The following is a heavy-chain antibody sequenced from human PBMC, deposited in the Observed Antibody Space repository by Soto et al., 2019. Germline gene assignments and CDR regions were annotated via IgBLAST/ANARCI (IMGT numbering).Heavy chain of an antibody. CDR3: AKDHLYSSSSNYFDY. J-gene: IGHJ4*02. CDR2: ISGSGGST. CDR1: GFTFSSYA. V-gene: IGHV3-23*01. Sequence: VGSLRLSCAASGFTFSSYAMSWVRQAPGKGLEWVSAISGSGGSTYYADSVKGRFTISRDNSKNTLYLQMNSLRAEDTAVYYCAKDHLYSSSSNYFDYWGQGTLVTVSS. D-gene: IGHD6-6*01.